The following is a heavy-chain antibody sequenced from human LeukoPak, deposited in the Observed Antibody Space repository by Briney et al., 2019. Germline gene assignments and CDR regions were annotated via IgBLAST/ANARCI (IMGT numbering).Heavy chain of an antibody. Sequence: GGSLRLSCAASGFTFSTYPMNWVRQAPGKGLEWISHIRDSGTADYADSVKGRFTISRDNAKNSLYLQLSSLRAEDTAVYYCARDHDFAFDNWGQGTLVTVSS. CDR2: IRDSGTA. D-gene: IGHD2-21*02. CDR1: GFTFSTYP. V-gene: IGHV3-69-1*01. CDR3: ARDHDFAFDN. J-gene: IGHJ4*02.